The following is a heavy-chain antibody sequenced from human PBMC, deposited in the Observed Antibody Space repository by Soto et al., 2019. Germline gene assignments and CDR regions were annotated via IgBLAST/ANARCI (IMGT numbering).Heavy chain of an antibody. CDR2: IYPGDSHT. CDR3: VGLSDPSSYYCDY. D-gene: IGHD2-21*02. V-gene: IGHV5-51*01. Sequence: PGESLKISCQGSGYNFTSYCIGWVRQMPGKGLEWMGIIYPGDSHTRYSPSFQGQVTISADKSISTAYLQWSSLKASDTAMYYCVGLSDPSSYYCDYWGQGTLVTVSS. CDR1: GYNFTSYC. J-gene: IGHJ4*02.